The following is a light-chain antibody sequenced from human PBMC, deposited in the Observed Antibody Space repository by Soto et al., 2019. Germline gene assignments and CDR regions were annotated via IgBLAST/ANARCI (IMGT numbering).Light chain of an antibody. CDR3: QSYDSSLSGDYV. CDR1: SSNIGAGYD. CDR2: GNS. J-gene: IGLJ1*01. V-gene: IGLV1-40*01. Sequence: QSALTQPPSVSGAPGQRVTISCTGGSSNIGAGYDVHWYQQLPGTAPKLLIYGNSNRPSGVPDRFSGSKSGTSASLAITGLQAEDEADYYCQSYDSSLSGDYVFGTGTKVTVL.